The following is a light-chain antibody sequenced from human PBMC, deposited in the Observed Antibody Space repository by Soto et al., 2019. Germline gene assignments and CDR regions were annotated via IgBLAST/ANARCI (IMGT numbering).Light chain of an antibody. Sequence: QSALTQPASVSGSPGQSITISCTGTSSDVGGYNYVSWYQQHPGKAPKLMIYDVTNRPSGVSDRFSGSKSGNTASLTLSGLQAEDEADYYCSSYTSTNTLVFGGGTKVTVL. CDR1: SSDVGGYNY. J-gene: IGLJ2*01. CDR3: SSYTSTNTLV. V-gene: IGLV2-14*01. CDR2: DVT.